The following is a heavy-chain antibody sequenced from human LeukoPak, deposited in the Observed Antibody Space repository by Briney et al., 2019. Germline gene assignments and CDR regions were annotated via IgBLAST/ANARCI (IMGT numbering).Heavy chain of an antibody. J-gene: IGHJ5*01. CDR1: GFTFSDYN. CDR3: TRDPRHFDS. D-gene: IGHD6-6*01. CDR2: ISRSGSTK. V-gene: IGHV3-11*04. Sequence: PGGSLRLSCAASGFTFSDYNMRWIRQAPGKGLEWVSSISRSGSTKYYADSVKGRFTISRDNAKNSLYLQMSSLRVEDTAAYYCTRDPRHFDSCGQGTLVTVSS.